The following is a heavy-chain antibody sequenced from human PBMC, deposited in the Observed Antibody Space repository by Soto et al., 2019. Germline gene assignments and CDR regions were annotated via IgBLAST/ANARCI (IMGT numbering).Heavy chain of an antibody. CDR2: ISSSSSYI. D-gene: IGHD1-26*01. Sequence: PGGSLRLSCAASGFTFSSYSMNWVRQAPGKGLEWVSSISSSSSYIYYADSVKGRFTISRDNAKNSLYLQMNSLRAEDTAVYYCAGMMMGATAWFDPRGHGTRVTVSS. CDR1: GFTFSSYS. J-gene: IGHJ5*02. CDR3: AGMMMGATAWFDP. V-gene: IGHV3-21*01.